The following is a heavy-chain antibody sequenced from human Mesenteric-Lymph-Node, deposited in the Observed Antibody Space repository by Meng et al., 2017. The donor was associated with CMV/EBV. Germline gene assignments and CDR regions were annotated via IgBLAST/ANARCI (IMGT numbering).Heavy chain of an antibody. CDR2: ISYDGSNK. CDR3: ATDRMDTSARRGFFDY. CDR1: GFSVSSNY. V-gene: IGHV3-30-3*01. D-gene: IGHD5-18*01. J-gene: IGHJ4*02. Sequence: GESLKISCSASGFSVSSNYMNWVRQAPGKGLEWVAVISYDGSNKYYADSVKGRFSISRDNVKNSVYLQMNSLRSEDTAMYYCATDRMDTSARRGFFDYWGQGTLVTVSS.